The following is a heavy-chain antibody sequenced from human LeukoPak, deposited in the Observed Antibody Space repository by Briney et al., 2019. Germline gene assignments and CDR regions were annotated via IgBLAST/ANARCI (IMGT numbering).Heavy chain of an antibody. CDR1: GFTFSSYG. CDR2: IRYDGSNK. D-gene: IGHD3-22*01. J-gene: IGHJ4*02. V-gene: IGHV3-30*02. Sequence: PGGSLRLSCAASGFTFSSYGMHWVRQAPGKGLEWVAFIRYDGSNKYYADSVKGRFTISRDNSKNTLYLQMNSLRAEDTAVYYCAKDRRTYYYDSSGYYDYWGQGTLVTVSS. CDR3: AKDRRTYYYDSSGYYDY.